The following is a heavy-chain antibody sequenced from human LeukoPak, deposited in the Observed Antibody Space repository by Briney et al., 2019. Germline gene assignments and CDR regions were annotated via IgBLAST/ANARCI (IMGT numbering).Heavy chain of an antibody. CDR3: ARGGGNDNYFDY. CDR1: GFTFSSYE. V-gene: IGHV3-48*03. Sequence: GGSLRLSCAASGFTFSSYEMNWVRQAPGKGLEWVSYISSSGSTIYYADPVKGRFTISRDNAKNSLYLQMNSLRAEDAAVYYCARGGGNDNYFDYWGQGTLVTVSS. CDR2: ISSSGSTI. J-gene: IGHJ4*02. D-gene: IGHD1-1*01.